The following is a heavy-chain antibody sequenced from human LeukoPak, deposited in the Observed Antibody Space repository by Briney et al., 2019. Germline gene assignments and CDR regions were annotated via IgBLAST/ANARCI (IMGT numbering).Heavy chain of an antibody. CDR2: IISILGTT. CDR3: ARDDYYYGSGNHKAPYNWFDP. V-gene: IGHV1-69*13. Sequence: ASVKVSCKASGGTFSSYAISWVRQAPGQGLEWMGGIISILGTTKYAQKFQGRVTITADESTSTAYMELSSLRSEDTAVYYCARDDYYYGSGNHKAPYNWFDPWGQGTLVTVSS. D-gene: IGHD3-10*01. J-gene: IGHJ5*02. CDR1: GGTFSSYA.